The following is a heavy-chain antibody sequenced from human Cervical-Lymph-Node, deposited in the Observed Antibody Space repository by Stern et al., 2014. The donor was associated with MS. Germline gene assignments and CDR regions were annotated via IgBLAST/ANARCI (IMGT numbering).Heavy chain of an antibody. CDR1: GGSVSSGSSY. V-gene: IGHV4-61*02. J-gene: IGHJ4*02. Sequence: QLQLQESGPGLVKPSQTLSLTCTVSGGSVSSGSSYWSWIRQSAGKRLEWIGRIHPSGNSYYNLSLKSRVTLSLDTSKNPFSLELSSVTAADTAVYYCASGYRFFDYWGQGTLVTVSS. D-gene: IGHD5-18*01. CDR2: IHPSGNS. CDR3: ASGYRFFDY.